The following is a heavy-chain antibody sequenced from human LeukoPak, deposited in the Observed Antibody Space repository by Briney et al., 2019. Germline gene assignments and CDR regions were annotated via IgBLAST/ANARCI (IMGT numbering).Heavy chain of an antibody. CDR1: GYTFTSYY. CDR3: ARKIVINYYDSSGYDY. V-gene: IGHV1-3*01. CDR2: INAGNGNT. Sequence: ASVKVSCKASGYTFTSYYMHWVRQAPGQRLEWMGWINAGNGNTKYSQKFQGRVTITRGTSASTAYMELSSLRSEDTAVYYCARKIVINYYDSSGYDYWGQGTLVTVSS. D-gene: IGHD3-22*01. J-gene: IGHJ4*02.